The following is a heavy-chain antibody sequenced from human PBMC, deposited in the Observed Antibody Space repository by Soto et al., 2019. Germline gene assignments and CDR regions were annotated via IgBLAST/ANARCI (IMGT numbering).Heavy chain of an antibody. CDR3: AMVDVYVTPSPQDV. CDR2: INTYNGNT. V-gene: IGHV1-18*01. J-gene: IGHJ6*02. D-gene: IGHD3-16*01. Sequence: QVQLVQSRAEVKNPGASVKVSCKASGYSFTRYGIAWARQAPGQGLEWMGWINTYNGNTNYAQNLQGRVTLTTDTSTSTAHMELTSLRSNHTAIYYCAMVDVYVTPSPQDVWGQGTTVIVSS. CDR1: GYSFTRYG.